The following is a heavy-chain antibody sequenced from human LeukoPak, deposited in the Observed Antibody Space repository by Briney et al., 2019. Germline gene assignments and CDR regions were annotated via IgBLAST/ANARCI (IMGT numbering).Heavy chain of an antibody. V-gene: IGHV3-15*01. D-gene: IGHD3-3*01. CDR3: TWSGLKIES. Sequence: GGSLRLSCAASGFTFSNGWMSWGRQAPRQGLELVGQIKTECDGATTDYAAPVKGRFTISRDDSEHTLFLQMNRLKTEHTALYYCTWSGLKIESWGQGTLVTVSS. CDR1: GFTFSNGW. CDR2: IKTECDGATT. J-gene: IGHJ4*02.